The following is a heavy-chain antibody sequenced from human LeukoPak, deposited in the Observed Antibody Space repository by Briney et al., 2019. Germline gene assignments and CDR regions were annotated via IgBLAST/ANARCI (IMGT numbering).Heavy chain of an antibody. V-gene: IGHV3-74*01. Sequence: GGSLRLSCAASGFTFSSYWMHWVRQVAGKGLVWVSHINSDESSTSYADSVKRRFTISRDNSKNTLYLQMNSLRAEDTAVYYCAKDLGSEYYFDYWGQGTLVTVSS. CDR1: GFTFSSYW. CDR3: AKDLGSEYYFDY. D-gene: IGHD3-10*01. CDR2: INSDESST. J-gene: IGHJ4*02.